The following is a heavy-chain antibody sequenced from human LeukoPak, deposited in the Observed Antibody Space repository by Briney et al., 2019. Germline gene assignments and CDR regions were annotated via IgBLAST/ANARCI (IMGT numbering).Heavy chain of an antibody. Sequence: PGGSLRLSCAASGFTVSANYMSWVRQAPGKGLEWVSIIYGGGSTYFADSVKGRFTISRDNSKNTLYLQMNSLRAEDTAVYYCARETTTLDYWGQGTLVTVSS. CDR3: ARETTTLDY. J-gene: IGHJ4*02. CDR1: GFTVSANY. CDR2: IYGGGST. V-gene: IGHV3-66*01. D-gene: IGHD1-26*01.